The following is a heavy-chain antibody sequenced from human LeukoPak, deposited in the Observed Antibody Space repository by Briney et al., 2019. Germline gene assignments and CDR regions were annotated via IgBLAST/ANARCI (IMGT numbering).Heavy chain of an antibody. J-gene: IGHJ4*02. D-gene: IGHD4-23*01. Sequence: GGSLRLSCAASGFTFSSYEMNWVRQAPGKGLEWVSYISSSGSTIYYADSVKGRFTISRDNAKNSLNLQMNSLRAEDTAVYYCARLRRYGGNWAFDYWGQGTLVTVSS. CDR1: GFTFSSYE. V-gene: IGHV3-48*03. CDR2: ISSSGSTI. CDR3: ARLRRYGGNWAFDY.